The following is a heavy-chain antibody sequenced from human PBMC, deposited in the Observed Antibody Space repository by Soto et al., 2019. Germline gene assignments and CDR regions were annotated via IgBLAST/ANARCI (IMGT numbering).Heavy chain of an antibody. D-gene: IGHD2-21*02. CDR1: GGSFSGYY. CDR2: INHSGST. Sequence: SETLSLTCAVYGGSFSGYYWSWIRQPPGKGLEWIGEINHSGSTYYSPSLKSRVTISVDTSKNQFSLKLSSVTAADTAMYYCARRLRDLNPYFTDVWGKGTTVPGSS. J-gene: IGHJ6*03. CDR3: ARRLRDLNPYFTDV. V-gene: IGHV4-34*01.